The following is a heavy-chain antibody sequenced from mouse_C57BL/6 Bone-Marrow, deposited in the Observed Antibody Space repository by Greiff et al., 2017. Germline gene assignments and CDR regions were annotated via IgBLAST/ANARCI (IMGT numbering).Heavy chain of an antibody. J-gene: IGHJ4*01. D-gene: IGHD1-2*01. Sequence: QVQLQQSGAELARPGASVKLSCKASGYTFTSYGISWVKQRTGQGLEWIGVIDPSDSYTNYNQKFKGKATLTVDTSSSTAYMQLSSLTSEDSAVYYCARLLRHGDYWGQGTSVTGSS. V-gene: IGHV1-59*01. CDR2: IDPSDSYT. CDR3: ARLLRHGDY. CDR1: GYTFTSYG.